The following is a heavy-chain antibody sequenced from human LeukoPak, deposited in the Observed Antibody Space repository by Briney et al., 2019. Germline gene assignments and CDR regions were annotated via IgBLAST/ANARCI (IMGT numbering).Heavy chain of an antibody. CDR2: INHSGST. J-gene: IGHJ4*02. CDR3: ARGYSGYDLDY. CDR1: GGSFSGYY. Sequence: PSETLSLTCAVYGGSFSGYYWSWIRQPPGKGLEWIGEINHSGSTNYHPSLKSRVTISVDTSKNQFSLKLSSVTAADTAVYYCARGYSGYDLDYWGQGTLVTVSS. D-gene: IGHD5-12*01. V-gene: IGHV4-34*01.